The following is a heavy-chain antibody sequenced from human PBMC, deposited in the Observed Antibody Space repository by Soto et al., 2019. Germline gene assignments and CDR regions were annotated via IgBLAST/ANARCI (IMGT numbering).Heavy chain of an antibody. CDR1: GGTFSSYA. CDR3: ARVIGGDTAMVTGWFDP. Sequence: SVKVSCKASGGTFSSYAISWVRQAPGQGLEWMGGIIPIFGTANYAQKFQGRVTITADESTSTAYMELSSLRSEDTAVYYCARVIGGDTAMVTGWFDPWGQGTLVTVSS. V-gene: IGHV1-69*13. CDR2: IIPIFGTA. J-gene: IGHJ5*02. D-gene: IGHD5-18*01.